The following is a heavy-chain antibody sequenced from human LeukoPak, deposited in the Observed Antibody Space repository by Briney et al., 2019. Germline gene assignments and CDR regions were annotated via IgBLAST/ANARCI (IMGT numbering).Heavy chain of an antibody. CDR1: GFTFSSYA. V-gene: IGHV3-23*01. J-gene: IGHJ4*02. CDR3: ARGALIPDF. CDR2: ISKSDGST. Sequence: SGGSLRLSCAASGFTFSSYAMTWVRQAPGKGLAWVSSISKSDGSTYYADSVKGRFTISRDNSKNTVYLHMDSLRVEDTAIYYCARGALIPDFRGQGTLVPVSS. D-gene: IGHD2-21*01.